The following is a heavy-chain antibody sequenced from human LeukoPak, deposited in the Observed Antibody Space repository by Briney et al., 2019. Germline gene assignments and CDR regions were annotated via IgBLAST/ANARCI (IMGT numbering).Heavy chain of an antibody. Sequence: PSDALSLTCAVSGDSISRSDWWAWIRPPPGKGLEWLGSIYYSGRIYHNPSLQTRVIMSVDSSKNQFSLRLDSVTAADTAVYYCAKTRSGTYYGDSFDVWGQGKLVIVSS. V-gene: IGHV4-28*05. J-gene: IGHJ3*01. CDR2: IYYSGRI. CDR1: GDSISRSDW. CDR3: AKTRSGTYYGDSFDV. D-gene: IGHD1-26*01.